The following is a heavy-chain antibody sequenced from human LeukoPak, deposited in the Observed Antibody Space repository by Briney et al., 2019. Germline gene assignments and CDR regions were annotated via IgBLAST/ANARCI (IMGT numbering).Heavy chain of an antibody. CDR2: ISGSSSYI. CDR3: ARAETTVTRPHWFDP. V-gene: IGHV3-11*04. D-gene: IGHD4-17*01. Sequence: PGGSLRLSCAASGFTFSDYYMNWIRQAPGRGLEWVSCISGSSSYIYYADSVKGRFTISRDNAKNSLYLQMNGLRAEDTAVYYCARAETTVTRPHWFDPWGQGTLVTVSS. CDR1: GFTFSDYY. J-gene: IGHJ5*02.